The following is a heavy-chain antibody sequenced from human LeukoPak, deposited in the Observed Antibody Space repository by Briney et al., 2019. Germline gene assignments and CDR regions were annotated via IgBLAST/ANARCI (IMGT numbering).Heavy chain of an antibody. D-gene: IGHD6-13*01. CDR1: GFTFSSYA. V-gene: IGHV3-23*01. CDR3: AKVEGGWTAAGPNFDY. J-gene: IGHJ4*02. Sequence: GGSLRLSCAASGFTFSSYAMSWVRQAPRKGLEWVSAISGSGGSTYYADSVKGRFTISRDSSKNTLYLQMNSLRAEDTAVYYCAKVEGGWTAAGPNFDYWGQGTLVTVSS. CDR2: ISGSGGST.